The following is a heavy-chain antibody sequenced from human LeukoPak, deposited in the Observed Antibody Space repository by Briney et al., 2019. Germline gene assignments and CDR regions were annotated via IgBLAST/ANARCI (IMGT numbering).Heavy chain of an antibody. D-gene: IGHD3-22*01. V-gene: IGHV1-8*01. J-gene: IGHJ5*02. Sequence: ASVKVSCKASGYTFTSYDINWVRQATGQGLEWMGWMNPNRGNTGYAQKFQGRVTMTRNTSISTAYMELSSLRSEDTAVYYCARGGRGWDYYYDSSGYYDNWFDPWGQGTLVTVSS. CDR3: ARGGRGWDYYYDSSGYYDNWFDP. CDR1: GYTFTSYD. CDR2: MNPNRGNT.